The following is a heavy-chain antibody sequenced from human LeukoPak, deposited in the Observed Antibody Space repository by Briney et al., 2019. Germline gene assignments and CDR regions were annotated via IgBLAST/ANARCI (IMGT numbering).Heavy chain of an antibody. CDR1: GFTISDHY. J-gene: IGHJ4*02. CDR3: AKDTLSTYYEEN. V-gene: IGHV3-72*01. D-gene: IGHD3-3*01. Sequence: PGGSLRLSCAASGFTISDHYMDWVRQAPGKGLEWVGRTRNKANSYTTEYAASVKGRFTISRDDAKNSLYLQMNSLKTEDTAVYYCAKDTLSTYYEENWGQGTLVTVSS. CDR2: TRNKANSYTT.